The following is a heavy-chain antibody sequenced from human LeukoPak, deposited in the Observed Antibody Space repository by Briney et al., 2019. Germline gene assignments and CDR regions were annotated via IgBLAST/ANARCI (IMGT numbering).Heavy chain of an antibody. CDR2: ISANNGNT. J-gene: IGHJ5*02. Sequence: GASVQLSCKASGYPFTTYGFIWVRQAPGLGLEWMGWISANNGNTKYGQKFQGRVTMTTDTTTETAYMELSSLRFDDTAIHYCARTVGDRADPWGQGSLVTVSS. CDR3: ARTVGDRADP. D-gene: IGHD2-21*01. CDR1: GYPFTTYG. V-gene: IGHV1-18*01.